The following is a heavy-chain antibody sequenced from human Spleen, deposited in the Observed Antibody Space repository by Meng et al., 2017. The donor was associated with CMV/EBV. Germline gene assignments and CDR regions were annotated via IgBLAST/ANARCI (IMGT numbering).Heavy chain of an antibody. J-gene: IGHJ6*02. V-gene: IGHV4-34*01. Sequence: SETLSLTCAVYGGSFSGYYWSWIRQPPGKGLEWIGEINHSGSTNYNPSLKSRVTISVDTSKNQFSLKLSSVTAADTAVYYCARGLFRGGSSGYYHPQNRYYYYYGMGVWGQGTTVTVSS. CDR2: INHSGST. D-gene: IGHD3-22*01. CDR1: GGSFSGYY. CDR3: ARGLFRGGSSGYYHPQNRYYYYYGMGV.